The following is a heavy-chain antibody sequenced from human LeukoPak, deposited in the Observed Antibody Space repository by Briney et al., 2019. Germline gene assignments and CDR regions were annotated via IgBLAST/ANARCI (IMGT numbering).Heavy chain of an antibody. Sequence: PSETLSLTCTVSGGSISSYYWSWIRRPPGKGMEWIGYIYYSGSTNYNPSLKSRVTISVDTSKNQFSLKLSSVTAADTAVYYCAREGVDDYGSFDIWGQGTMVTVSS. CDR3: AREGVDDYGSFDI. J-gene: IGHJ3*02. V-gene: IGHV4-59*01. CDR1: GGSISSYY. D-gene: IGHD4-17*01. CDR2: IYYSGST.